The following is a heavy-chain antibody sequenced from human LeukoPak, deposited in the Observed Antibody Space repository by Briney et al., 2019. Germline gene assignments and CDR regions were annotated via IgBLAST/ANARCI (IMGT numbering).Heavy chain of an antibody. J-gene: IGHJ4*02. V-gene: IGHV1-2*06. Sequence: ASVKVSCKTSGYTFTYYYMHWVRQAPGQGLEWMGRINPNSGDTNYAQKFQSRVTMTRDTSISAAYMELSRLTSDDTAVYYCAREEKCSGGSCYYYWGQGTLVTVSS. CDR2: INPNSGDT. D-gene: IGHD2-15*01. CDR3: AREEKCSGGSCYYY. CDR1: GYTFTYYY.